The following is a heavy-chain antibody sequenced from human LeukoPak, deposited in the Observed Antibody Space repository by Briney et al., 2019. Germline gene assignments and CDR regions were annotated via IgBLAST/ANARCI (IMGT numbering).Heavy chain of an antibody. CDR1: GYSISSGYY. J-gene: IGHJ4*02. Sequence: PSETLSLTCAVSGYSISSGYYWGWIRQPPRKGLEWIGNIYHRGSTYYNPSLKSRVTISVDTSKNQFSLKLSSVTAADTAVYYCARLSTAMVDDYWGQGTLVTVSS. V-gene: IGHV4-38-2*01. CDR3: ARLSTAMVDDY. D-gene: IGHD5-18*01. CDR2: IYHRGST.